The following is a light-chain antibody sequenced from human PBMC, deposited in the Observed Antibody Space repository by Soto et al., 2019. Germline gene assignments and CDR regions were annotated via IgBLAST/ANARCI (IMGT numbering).Light chain of an antibody. J-gene: IGLJ2*01. Sequence: QSALTQPPSASGSPGQSVTISCTGTSSDIGAYNYVSWYQQHPGKAPKLMIYEVNKRPSGVPDRFSGSKSGNTASLTVSGLQAEDEAHYYCSSYAGSNNLVFGGGTKLTVL. V-gene: IGLV2-8*01. CDR3: SSYAGSNNLV. CDR1: SSDIGAYNY. CDR2: EVN.